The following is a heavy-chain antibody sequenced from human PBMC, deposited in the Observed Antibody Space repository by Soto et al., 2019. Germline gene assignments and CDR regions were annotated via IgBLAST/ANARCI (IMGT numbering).Heavy chain of an antibody. CDR2: MYYTGVT. CDR3: ARGGEPLGYYGLDV. J-gene: IGHJ6*02. D-gene: IGHD3-10*01. CDR1: GGSVRRGNHF. Sequence: PSETLSLTCSVSGGSVRRGNHFWNWIRQPPGRRLEWLGYMYYTGVTNYNPSLKSRVSMSVDTSKNQFSLKLTSLTAADTAVYYCARGGEPLGYYGLDVWGQGITVTVS. V-gene: IGHV4-61*01.